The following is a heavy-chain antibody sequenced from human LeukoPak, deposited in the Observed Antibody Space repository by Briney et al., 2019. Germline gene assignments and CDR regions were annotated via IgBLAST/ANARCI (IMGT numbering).Heavy chain of an antibody. CDR2: IYYSGST. CDR1: GGSISSSSYY. J-gene: IGHJ5*02. D-gene: IGHD4-23*01. CDR3: AREAYGGNSGGWFDP. V-gene: IGHV4-39*02. Sequence: SETLSLTCTVSGGSISSSSYYWGWIRQPPGTGLEWIGSIYYSGSTYYNPSLKSRVTISVDTSKNQFSLKLSSVTAADTAVYYCAREAYGGNSGGWFDPWGQGTLVTVSS.